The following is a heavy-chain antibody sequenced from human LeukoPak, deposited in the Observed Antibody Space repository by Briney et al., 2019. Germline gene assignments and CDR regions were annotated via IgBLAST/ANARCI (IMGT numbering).Heavy chain of an antibody. J-gene: IGHJ6*02. CDR1: GYTFTSYG. CDR3: ARDVDDSSGWYGTVYYYGMDV. V-gene: IGHV1-18*01. Sequence: ASVKVSCEASGYTFTSYGISWVRQAPGQGLEWMGWISAYNGNTNYAQKLQGRVTMTTDTSTSTAYMELRSLRSDDTAVYYCARDVDDSSGWYGTVYYYGMDVWGQGTTVTVSS. CDR2: ISAYNGNT. D-gene: IGHD6-19*01.